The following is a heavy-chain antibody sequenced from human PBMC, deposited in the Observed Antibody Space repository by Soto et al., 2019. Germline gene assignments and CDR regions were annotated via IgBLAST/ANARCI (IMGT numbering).Heavy chain of an antibody. CDR3: ALRSMAVVPEY. CDR1: GDSISSSY. V-gene: IGHV4-59*01. D-gene: IGHD3-22*01. Sequence: NPSETLSLTCDGSGDSISSSYFMWIRQPPGKGLESIGYLYYGRSANYNPSLKSRVTLSVDTSTNQCSLTLSSMTAADTAVYYCALRSMAVVPEYWGQGTLVT. J-gene: IGHJ4*02. CDR2: LYYGRSA.